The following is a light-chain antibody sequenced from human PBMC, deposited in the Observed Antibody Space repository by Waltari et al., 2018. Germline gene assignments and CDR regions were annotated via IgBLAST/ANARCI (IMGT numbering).Light chain of an antibody. J-gene: IGLJ3*02. Sequence: QTVVTQEPSFSVSPGGTVTLTCGLSSGSVSTNHYPSWYQQTPGQPPRTLIYSTNIRSSGVPDRFSGSIRGNKAALTITGAQADDESDYYCVLYVGGGISMFGGGARLTVL. CDR1: SGSVSTNHY. CDR2: STN. CDR3: VLYVGGGISM. V-gene: IGLV8-61*01.